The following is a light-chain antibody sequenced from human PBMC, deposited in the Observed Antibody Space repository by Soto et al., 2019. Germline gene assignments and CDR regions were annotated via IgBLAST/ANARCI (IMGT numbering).Light chain of an antibody. CDR3: QQYGRSPWT. Sequence: EIVLTQSPGTLSLSPGERATLSCRASQIVRSTYLAWFQQKPGQAPRLLIYGASTRATGIPDRFSGSGSGTDFTLTISRLEPADFAVYYCQQYGRSPWTFGQGTKVDIK. CDR1: QIVRSTY. CDR2: GAS. V-gene: IGKV3-20*01. J-gene: IGKJ1*01.